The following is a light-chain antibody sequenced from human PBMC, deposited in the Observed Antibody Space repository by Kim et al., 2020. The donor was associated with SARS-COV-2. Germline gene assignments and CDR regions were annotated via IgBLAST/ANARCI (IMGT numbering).Light chain of an antibody. J-gene: IGKJ4*01. CDR3: LPANSFPLS. CDR1: HDVSTW. Sequence: DIQMTQSPSSVSASVGDRVTITCRASHDVSTWLAWYQHKPGKAPKLLIYAASSLQSGAPPRFSGSGSGTDFTLTISSLLPENFATFYCLPANSFPLSFGGGTKLGI. CDR2: AAS. V-gene: IGKV1-12*01.